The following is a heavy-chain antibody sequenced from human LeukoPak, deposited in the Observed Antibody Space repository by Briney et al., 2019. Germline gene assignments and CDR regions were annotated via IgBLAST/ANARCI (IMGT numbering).Heavy chain of an antibody. CDR3: ARAFIAAADAFDI. D-gene: IGHD6-13*01. V-gene: IGHV4-59*01. Sequence: GSLRLSCVVSGITLSNYGMSWIRQPPGKGLEWIGYIYYSGSTNYNPSLKSRVTISVDTSKNQFSLKLSSVTAADTAVYYCARAFIAAADAFDIWGQGTMVTVSS. CDR2: IYYSGST. J-gene: IGHJ3*02. CDR1: GITLSNYG.